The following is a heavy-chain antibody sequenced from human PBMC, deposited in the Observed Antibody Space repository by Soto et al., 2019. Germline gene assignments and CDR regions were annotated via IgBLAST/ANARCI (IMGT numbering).Heavy chain of an antibody. V-gene: IGHV1-18*01. J-gene: IGHJ6*03. CDR2: ISAYNGNT. D-gene: IGHD2-2*01. CDR3: AREGVVVPAAIRWNYYYYMDV. CDR1: GYTFTSYG. Sequence: ASVKVSCKASGYTFTSYGISWVRQAPGQGLEWMGWISAYNGNTNYAQKLQGRVTMTTDTSTSTAYMELRSLRSDDTAVYYCAREGVVVPAAIRWNYYYYMDVWGKGTTVTVSS.